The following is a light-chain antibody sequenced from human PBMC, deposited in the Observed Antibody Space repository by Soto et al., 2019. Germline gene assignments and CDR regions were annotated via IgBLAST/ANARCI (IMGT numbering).Light chain of an antibody. Sequence: QLVLTQSPSASASLGASVKLTCTLSSGHSSYAIAWHQQQPDQGPRYLMKLNSDGSHTKGDGIPHRFSGSSSGAERYLTISSLQSEDEADYYCQTWGTGIWVFGGGTKLTVL. CDR1: SGHSSYA. J-gene: IGLJ3*02. CDR2: LNSDGSH. CDR3: QTWGTGIWV. V-gene: IGLV4-69*01.